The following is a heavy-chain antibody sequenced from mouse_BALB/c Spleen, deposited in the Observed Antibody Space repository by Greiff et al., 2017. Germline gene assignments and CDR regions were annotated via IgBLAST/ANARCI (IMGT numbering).Heavy chain of an antibody. J-gene: IGHJ2*01. Sequence: DVQLVESGGGLVKPGGSLKLSCAASGFTFSDYYMYWVRQTPEKRLEWVATISDGGSYTYYPDSVKGRFTISRDNAKNNLYLQMSSLKSEDTAMYYCARAYYRYDYFDYWGQGTTLTVSS. CDR3: ARAYYRYDYFDY. D-gene: IGHD2-14*01. CDR2: ISDGGSYT. CDR1: GFTFSDYY. V-gene: IGHV5-4*02.